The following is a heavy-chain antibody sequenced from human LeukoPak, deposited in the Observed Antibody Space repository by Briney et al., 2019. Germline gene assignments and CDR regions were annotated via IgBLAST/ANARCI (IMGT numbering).Heavy chain of an antibody. CDR3: AKSVQWLDY. D-gene: IGHD3-22*01. V-gene: IGHV3-30-3*02. J-gene: IGHJ4*02. CDR2: ISYDGSNK. CDR1: GFTFSSYA. Sequence: GGSLRLSCAASGFTFSSYAMHWVRQAPGKGLEWVAVISYDGSNKYYADSVKGRFTISRDNSKNTLYLQMNSLRAEDTAVYYCAKSVQWLDYWGQGTLVTVPS.